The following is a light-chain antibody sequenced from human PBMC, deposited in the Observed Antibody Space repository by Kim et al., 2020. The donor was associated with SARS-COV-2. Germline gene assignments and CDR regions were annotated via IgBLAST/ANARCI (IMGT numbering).Light chain of an antibody. V-gene: IGKV1-39*01. CDR2: AAS. J-gene: IGKJ4*01. Sequence: DIQMTQSPSSLSASVGDRVTISCRASQSISRHLNWYQQKPGKAPKLLIYAASSLQSGVPSRFSGSGSGTDFTLTISSLQPEDFATYYCQQSYSTLTLGGGTKVDIK. CDR3: QQSYSTLT. CDR1: QSISRH.